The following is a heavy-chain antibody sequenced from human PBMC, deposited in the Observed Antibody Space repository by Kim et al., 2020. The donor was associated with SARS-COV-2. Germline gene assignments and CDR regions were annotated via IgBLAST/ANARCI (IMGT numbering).Heavy chain of an antibody. CDR3: TRDIYGYYGFDS. V-gene: IGHV3-48*02. D-gene: IGHD4-17*01. Sequence: GGSLRLSCVASGFTFSSYSMNWVRQAPGKGLEWVSYISSCSSSTYYADSVKGRFTISRDIAKNSLYLQMNGLRDEDTAVYYCTRDIYGYYGFDSWGQGTLVTVSS. J-gene: IGHJ4*02. CDR1: GFTFSSYS. CDR2: ISSCSSST.